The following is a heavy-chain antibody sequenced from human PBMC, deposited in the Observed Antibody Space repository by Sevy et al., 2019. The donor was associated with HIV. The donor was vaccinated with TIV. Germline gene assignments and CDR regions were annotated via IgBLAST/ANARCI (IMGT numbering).Heavy chain of an antibody. V-gene: IGHV3-21*04. D-gene: IGHD3-3*01. CDR2: ISDDSRYI. J-gene: IGHJ4*02. CDR3: ARDFTIFGLVYGIDY. CDR1: GFNFRTYS. Sequence: GGSLRLSCAASGFNFRTYSMNWVRQAPGKGLEWLSSISDDSRYIYYSDSVKGRFTISRANAKNLLFLQMNNLRVEDTAIDYGARDFTIFGLVYGIDYWGQGNLVTVSS.